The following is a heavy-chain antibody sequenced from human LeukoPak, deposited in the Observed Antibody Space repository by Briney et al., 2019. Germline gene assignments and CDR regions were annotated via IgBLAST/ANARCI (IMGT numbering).Heavy chain of an antibody. D-gene: IGHD2-15*01. Sequence: SETLSLTCTVSGGSISSSSYYWGWIRQPPGKGLEWIGSIYYSGSTYYNPSLKSRVTISVDTSKNQFSLKLSSVTAADTAVYYCARILQYCSGGSCRHLDYWGQGALVTVSS. J-gene: IGHJ4*02. CDR3: ARILQYCSGGSCRHLDY. CDR2: IYYSGST. V-gene: IGHV4-39*07. CDR1: GGSISSSSYY.